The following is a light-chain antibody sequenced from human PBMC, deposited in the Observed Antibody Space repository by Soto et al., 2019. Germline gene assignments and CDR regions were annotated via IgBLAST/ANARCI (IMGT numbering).Light chain of an antibody. J-gene: IGKJ5*01. CDR3: QQSYSTSIT. CDR1: QSISSY. CDR2: AAS. V-gene: IGKV1-39*01. Sequence: DIQRTQSPSSLSASVGGRVTITCRASQSISSYLNWYQQKPGKAPKLLIYAASSLQSGVPSRFSGSGSGTDFTLTISSLQPEDFATYYCQQSYSTSITFGQGTRLEIK.